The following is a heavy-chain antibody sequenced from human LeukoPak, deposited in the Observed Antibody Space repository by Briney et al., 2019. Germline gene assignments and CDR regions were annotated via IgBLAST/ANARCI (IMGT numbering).Heavy chain of an antibody. CDR2: IYYSGST. Sequence: SETLSLTCTVSGGSISSYYWSWIRQPPGKGLEWIGYIYYSGSTNYNPSLKSRVTISLDTSKNQFSLKLSSVTAAHTAVYHCARDQRPYQLLPKDKNCFDPWGQGTLVTVSS. CDR1: GGSISSYY. D-gene: IGHD2-2*01. J-gene: IGHJ5*02. CDR3: ARDQRPYQLLPKDKNCFDP. V-gene: IGHV4-59*01.